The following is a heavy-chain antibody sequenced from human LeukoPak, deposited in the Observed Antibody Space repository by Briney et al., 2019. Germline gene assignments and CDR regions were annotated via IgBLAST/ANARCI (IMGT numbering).Heavy chain of an antibody. CDR3: ARPNYDYVWGSYPNWLDP. J-gene: IGHJ5*02. D-gene: IGHD3-16*02. Sequence: PGESLKISSKGSGYSFTSYWISWVRQMPGKGLEWMGRIDPSDSYTNYSPSFQGHVTISADKSISTAYLQWSSLKASDTAMYYCARPNYDYVWGSYPNWLDPWGQGTLVTVSS. V-gene: IGHV5-10-1*01. CDR2: IDPSDSYT. CDR1: GYSFTSYW.